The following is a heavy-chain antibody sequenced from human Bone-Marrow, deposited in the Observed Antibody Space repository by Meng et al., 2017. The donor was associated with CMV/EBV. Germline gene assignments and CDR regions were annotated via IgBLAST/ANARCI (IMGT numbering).Heavy chain of an antibody. Sequence: SVKVSCKASGGTFSSYAISWVRQAPGQGLEWMGGIIPIFGTANYAQKFQGRVTVTTDTSTSTAYMELRSLRSDDTAVYYCARDQFYCSSTSCYGEDYYYGMDVWGQGTTVTVSS. V-gene: IGHV1-69*05. CDR3: ARDQFYCSSTSCYGEDYYYGMDV. J-gene: IGHJ6*02. CDR1: GGTFSSYA. D-gene: IGHD2-2*01. CDR2: IIPIFGTA.